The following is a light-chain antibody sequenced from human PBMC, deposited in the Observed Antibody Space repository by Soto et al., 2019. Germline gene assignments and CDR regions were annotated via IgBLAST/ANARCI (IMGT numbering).Light chain of an antibody. CDR2: GAS. Sequence: EILFTQSPGTLSLSPGERATLSCSASQSVSSSYLAWYQQKPGQAPRLLIYGASSRATGMPDRFSGSGSGTDYTLTISRXEPEDLAVYYCQQYGSSLFTFGPGTKVDIK. V-gene: IGKV3-20*01. CDR1: QSVSSSY. CDR3: QQYGSSLFT. J-gene: IGKJ3*01.